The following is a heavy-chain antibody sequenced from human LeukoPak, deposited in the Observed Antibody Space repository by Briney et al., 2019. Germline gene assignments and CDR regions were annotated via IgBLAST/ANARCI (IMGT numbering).Heavy chain of an antibody. Sequence: AASVKVSCKASGGTFSSYAISWVRQAPGQGLEWMGGIIPIFGTANYAQKFQGRVTITADKSTSTAYMELSSLRSEDTAVYYCRRAAAGTGWFDPWGQGTLVTVSS. CDR1: GGTFSSYA. D-gene: IGHD6-13*01. CDR3: RRAAAGTGWFDP. V-gene: IGHV1-69*06. J-gene: IGHJ5*02. CDR2: IIPIFGTA.